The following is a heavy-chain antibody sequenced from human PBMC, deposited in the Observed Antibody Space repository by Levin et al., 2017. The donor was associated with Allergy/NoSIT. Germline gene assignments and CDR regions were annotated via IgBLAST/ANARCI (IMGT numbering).Heavy chain of an antibody. Sequence: SETLSLTCAVYGGSFSGYHWSWIRQPPGKGLEWIGEINDSGRTNYNPSLKSRVTISVDTPKNQFSLKLSSVTAADTAVYYCAYTGGLWGYGMDVWGQGTTVTVS. D-gene: IGHD3-16*01. CDR1: GGSFSGYH. CDR2: INDSGRT. CDR3: AYTGGLWGYGMDV. V-gene: IGHV4-34*01. J-gene: IGHJ6*02.